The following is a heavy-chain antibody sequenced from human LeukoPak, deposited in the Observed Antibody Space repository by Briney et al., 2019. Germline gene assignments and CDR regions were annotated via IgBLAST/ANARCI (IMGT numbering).Heavy chain of an antibody. CDR2: INNSGST. V-gene: IGHV4-34*01. CDR3: ARGSRYGDSGAFDI. J-gene: IGHJ3*02. Sequence: PSETLSLTCAVYGGSFSGYYWSWIRQPPGKGLEWIGEINNSGSTNYNPSLKSRVTISVDTSKNQFSLKLSSVTAADTAVYYCARGSRYGDSGAFDIWGQGTMVTVSS. CDR1: GGSFSGYY. D-gene: IGHD4-17*01.